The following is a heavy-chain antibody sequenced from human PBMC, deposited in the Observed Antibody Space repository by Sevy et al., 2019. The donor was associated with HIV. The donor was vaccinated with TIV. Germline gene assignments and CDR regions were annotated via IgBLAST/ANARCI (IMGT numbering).Heavy chain of an antibody. Sequence: GESLKISCKPSGFTFTSYAMNWVRQAPGKGLEWISTIYGSGGVTYYADSVKGRFTISRDKSKNTLYLQMNSLRTEDTALYYCAGGRYDSSGSFDALDIWVQGTMVTVSS. J-gene: IGHJ3*02. CDR1: GFTFTSYA. CDR2: IYGSGGVT. D-gene: IGHD3-22*01. V-gene: IGHV3-23*01. CDR3: AGGRYDSSGSFDALDI.